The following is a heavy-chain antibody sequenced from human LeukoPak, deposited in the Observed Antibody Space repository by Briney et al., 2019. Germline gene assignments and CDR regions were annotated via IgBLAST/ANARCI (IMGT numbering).Heavy chain of an antibody. CDR1: GFTFNSYG. D-gene: IGHD2-15*01. CDR2: IRCGGGTT. V-gene: IGHV3-30*02. J-gene: IGHJ4*02. Sequence: GGSLRLSCAASGFTFNSYGMHWVRQAPGKGLEWVSFIRCGGGTTYYADSVKGRFTISRDNSKNQLYLQMNSLRAEDTAVYYCAGRGGQPPHWGQGTLVTVSS. CDR3: AGRGGQPPH.